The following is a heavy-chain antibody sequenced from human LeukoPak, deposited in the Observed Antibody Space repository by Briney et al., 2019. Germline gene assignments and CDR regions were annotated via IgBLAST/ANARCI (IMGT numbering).Heavy chain of an antibody. CDR2: IKSKTDGGTT. D-gene: IGHD2-21*01. CDR1: GFTFSNAW. CDR3: ARVGGGALYYFDY. Sequence: GGSLRLSCAASGFTFSNAWMSWVRQAPGKGLEWVGRIKSKTDGGTTDYAAPVKGRFTISRDNSKNTLYLQMNSLRAEDTAVYYCARVGGGALYYFDYWGQGTLVTVSS. J-gene: IGHJ4*02. V-gene: IGHV3-15*01.